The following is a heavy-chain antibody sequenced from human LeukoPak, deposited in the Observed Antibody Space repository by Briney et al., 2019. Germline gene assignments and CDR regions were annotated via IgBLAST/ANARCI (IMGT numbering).Heavy chain of an antibody. CDR2: IKSSNT. CDR3: ARVPDWTYVPDY. Sequence: SETLSLTCTVSGGSISSDRFYWPWVRQPAGRGLEWIGRIKSSNTNYNPSLKSRVSISLDTSTNQFSLKLSSLTAADTAVYYCARVPDWTYVPDYWGQGTLVTVSP. V-gene: IGHV4-61*02. D-gene: IGHD3-16*01. J-gene: IGHJ4*02. CDR1: GGSISSDRFY.